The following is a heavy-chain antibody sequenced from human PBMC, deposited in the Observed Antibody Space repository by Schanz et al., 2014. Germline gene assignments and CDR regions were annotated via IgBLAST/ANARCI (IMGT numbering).Heavy chain of an antibody. D-gene: IGHD2-21*02. CDR2: ISSSSSYI. CDR3: ARPSDSSWYMDV. Sequence: EVQLLESGGGFVQPGGSLRLSCAASGFTFSTYYMNWVRQAPGKGLEWVSSISSSSSYISYADSVKGRFTISRDNAKNSLYLQMNSLRAEDTAVYYCARPSDSSWYMDVWGKGTTXTVSS. CDR1: GFTFSTYY. J-gene: IGHJ6*03. V-gene: IGHV3-21*01.